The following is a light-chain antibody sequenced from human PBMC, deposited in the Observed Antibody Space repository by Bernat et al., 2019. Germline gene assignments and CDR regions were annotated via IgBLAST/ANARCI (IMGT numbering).Light chain of an antibody. CDR2: AAS. CDR1: QAISNY. Sequence: DIQITQSPSSLSVSVGDRVTITCRASQAISNYLVWFQQKPGKAPKSLISAASSLQSGVPSKFSGSGSGTDFTLTISSLQPEDCATYYCQQYNSYPPSFGQGTRLEIK. J-gene: IGKJ5*01. CDR3: QQYNSYPPS. V-gene: IGKV1-16*02.